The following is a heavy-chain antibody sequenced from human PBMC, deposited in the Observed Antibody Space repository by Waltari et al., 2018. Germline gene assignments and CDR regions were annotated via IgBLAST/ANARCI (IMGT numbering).Heavy chain of an antibody. V-gene: IGHV3-30-3*01. D-gene: IGHD2-15*01. CDR3: ARDRGLPTGGAFDI. J-gene: IGHJ3*02. Sequence: QVQLVESGGGVVQPGRSLRLSCAASGFTFSSYAMHWVRPAPGKGLEWVAVISYDGSNKYYADSVKGRFTISRDNSKNTLYLQMNSLRAEDTAVYYCARDRGLPTGGAFDIWGQGTMVTVSS. CDR1: GFTFSSYA. CDR2: ISYDGSNK.